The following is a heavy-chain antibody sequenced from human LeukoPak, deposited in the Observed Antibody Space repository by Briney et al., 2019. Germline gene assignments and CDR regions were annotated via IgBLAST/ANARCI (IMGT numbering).Heavy chain of an antibody. V-gene: IGHV3-64*01. CDR1: GVIFSAYI. Sequence: GXXLRLSCVASGVIFSAYIMHWGRQAPGKGVEYVSAIRRDGRSTSYPNSVKGRVTISRDKSKRTLYMQMGSLRAEDTAVYYCTRRYGGHSGWAGYHDSWGQGTLVTVSS. J-gene: IGHJ4*02. CDR3: TRRYGGHSGWAGYHDS. D-gene: IGHD6-19*01. CDR2: IRRDGRST.